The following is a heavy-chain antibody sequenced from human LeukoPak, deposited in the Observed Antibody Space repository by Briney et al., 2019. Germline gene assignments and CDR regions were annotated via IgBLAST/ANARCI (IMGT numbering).Heavy chain of an antibody. V-gene: IGHV1-69*13. Sequence: SXXXSXXGSGGTFSSYAISWVRQAPGQGLXWXGGIIPIFGTANYAQKFQGRVTITADESTSTAYMELSSLRSEDTAVYYCAMFEYSSSSPAFDPWGQGTLVTVSS. D-gene: IGHD6-6*01. CDR3: AMFEYSSSSPAFDP. CDR2: IIPIFGTA. CDR1: GGTFSSYA. J-gene: IGHJ5*02.